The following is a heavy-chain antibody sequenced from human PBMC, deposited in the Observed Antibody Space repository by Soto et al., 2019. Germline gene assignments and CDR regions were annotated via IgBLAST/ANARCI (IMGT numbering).Heavy chain of an antibody. Sequence: PGGSLRLSCAASGFTFDDYAMHWVRQAPGKGLEWVSAISGSGGSTYYADSVKGRFTISRDNSKNTLYLQMNSLRAEDTAVYYCAKDRDYRTFDPWGQGTLVTVSS. V-gene: IGHV3-23*01. CDR1: GFTFDDYA. CDR2: ISGSGGST. CDR3: AKDRDYRTFDP. D-gene: IGHD4-4*01. J-gene: IGHJ5*02.